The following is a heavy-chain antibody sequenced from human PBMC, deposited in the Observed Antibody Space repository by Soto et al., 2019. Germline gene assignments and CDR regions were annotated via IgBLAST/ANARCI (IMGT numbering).Heavy chain of an antibody. CDR3: ARDSGSSGRPGDY. Sequence: ASVKVSCKASGYTFTNYYMHWVRQAPGQGLEWMGMINPSGGSTSHAQKLEGRVTMTRDTSTSTVYMELSSLRSEDTAVYYCARDSGSSGRPGDYWGQGTLVTVSS. D-gene: IGHD6-19*01. V-gene: IGHV1-46*04. J-gene: IGHJ4*02. CDR2: INPSGGST. CDR1: GYTFTNYY.